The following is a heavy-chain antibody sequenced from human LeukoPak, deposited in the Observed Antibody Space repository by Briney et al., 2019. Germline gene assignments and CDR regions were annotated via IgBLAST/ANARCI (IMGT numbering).Heavy chain of an antibody. CDR3: ARDPLGPYYYDSSGYPSDAFDI. V-gene: IGHV4-61*02. CDR1: GGSISSGSYY. J-gene: IGHJ3*02. CDR2: IYTSGST. Sequence: TLSLTCTVSGGSISSGSYYWSWIRQPAGKGLEWIGRIYTSGSTNYNPSLKSRVTISVDTSKNQFSLKLSSVTAADTAVYYCARDPLGPYYYDSSGYPSDAFDIWGQGTMVTVSS. D-gene: IGHD3-22*01.